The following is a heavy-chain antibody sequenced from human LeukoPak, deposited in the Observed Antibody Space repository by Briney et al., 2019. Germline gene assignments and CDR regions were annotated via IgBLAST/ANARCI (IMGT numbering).Heavy chain of an antibody. CDR2: MNSDGSTI. V-gene: IGHV3-74*01. CDR1: GFTFSTYW. CDR3: ARAGWYRFDY. Sequence: GGSLRLSCAASGFTFSTYWVHWVRQAPGKGLVWVSRMNSDGSTINYADSVKGRFTISRDNAKNTLYLQMNSLRAEDTAVYYCARAGWYRFDYWGQGTLVTVSS. D-gene: IGHD6-19*01. J-gene: IGHJ4*02.